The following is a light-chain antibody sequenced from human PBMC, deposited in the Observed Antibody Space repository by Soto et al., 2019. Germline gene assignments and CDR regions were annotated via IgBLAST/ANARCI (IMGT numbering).Light chain of an antibody. Sequence: QSLLTQPPSVSGAPGQRVIISCTGSSSNIGAGRDVHWYRQFPGEAPKFLISDSNHRPSGVPDRFSVSKSGASASLAITGLRAEDEGDYFCQSYGTSMSGIYVVGNGTKVTVL. CDR2: DSN. CDR3: QSYGTSMSGIYV. V-gene: IGLV1-40*01. J-gene: IGLJ1*01. CDR1: SSNIGAGRD.